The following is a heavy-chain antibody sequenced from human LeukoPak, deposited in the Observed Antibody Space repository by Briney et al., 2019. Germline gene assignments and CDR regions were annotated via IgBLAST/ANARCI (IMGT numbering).Heavy chain of an antibody. Sequence: GRSLRVSCAASGFTFSNYGIHWVRQAPGKGLEWVAVISFDGSNKYYADSVKGRFTIARDNSKNTLYLQMNSLRPEDTAVYYCAKSTGSGGHFDYWGQGTLVTVSS. D-gene: IGHD3-10*01. CDR3: AKSTGSGGHFDY. J-gene: IGHJ4*02. CDR2: ISFDGSNK. CDR1: GFTFSNYG. V-gene: IGHV3-30*18.